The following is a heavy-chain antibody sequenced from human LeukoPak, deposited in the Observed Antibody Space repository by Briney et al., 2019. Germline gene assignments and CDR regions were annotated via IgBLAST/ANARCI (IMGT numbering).Heavy chain of an antibody. CDR2: ANGDRSST. Sequence: QAGGSLRLSCAASGFTFSSHWMHWVRYAPGKGLEWVSRANGDRSSTTYAASVEGRFTMSRDNAKNTVYLQMNSLRDEDTAVYYCARDSRSSGLTVDYWGQGTLVTVSS. CDR3: ARDSRSSGLTVDY. V-gene: IGHV3-74*03. J-gene: IGHJ4*02. CDR1: GFTFSSHW. D-gene: IGHD6-19*01.